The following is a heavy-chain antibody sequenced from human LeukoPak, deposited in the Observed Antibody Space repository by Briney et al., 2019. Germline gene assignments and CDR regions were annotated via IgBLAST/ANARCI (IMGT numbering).Heavy chain of an antibody. CDR1: GYTFASYG. V-gene: IGHV1-18*01. J-gene: IGHJ6*02. CDR3: ARDGTEDVRRSSQFYVKYNYNGMDV. Sequence: GASVKVSCKASGYTFASYGISWVRQAPGQGLEWIGRISAYNGNTNYAQKFQDRVTMTTDTSATTVYIELTSLRSDDTAIYYCARDGTEDVRRSSQFYVKYNYNGMDVWGQGTMVTVSS. D-gene: IGHD1-1*01. CDR2: ISAYNGNT.